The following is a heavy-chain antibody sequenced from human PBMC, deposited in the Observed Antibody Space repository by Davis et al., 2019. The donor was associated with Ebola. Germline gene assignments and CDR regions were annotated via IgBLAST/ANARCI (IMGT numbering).Heavy chain of an antibody. CDR3: ARDQRWPYYYDSSGYYFDY. CDR2: IKQDGSEK. Sequence: PGGSLRLSCAASGFTVSSNYMSWVRQAPGKGLEWVANIKQDGSEKYYVDSVKGRFTISRDNAKNSLYLQMNSLRAEDTAVYYCARDQRWPYYYDSSGYYFDYWGQGTLVTVSS. V-gene: IGHV3-7*01. J-gene: IGHJ4*02. CDR1: GFTVSSNY. D-gene: IGHD3-22*01.